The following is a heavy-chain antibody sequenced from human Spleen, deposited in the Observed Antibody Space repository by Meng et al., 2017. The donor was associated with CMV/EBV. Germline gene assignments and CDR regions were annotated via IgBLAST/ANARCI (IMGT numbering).Heavy chain of an antibody. CDR1: GFTFSSYW. D-gene: IGHD6-6*01. Sequence: GGSLRLSCAASGFTFSSYWMSWVRQAPGKGLEWVSVIYSGGSTYYADSVKGRFTISRDNSKNTLYLQMNSLRAEDTAVYYCARVGAARHFDYWGQGTLVTVSS. V-gene: IGHV3-53*01. CDR2: IYSGGST. CDR3: ARVGAARHFDY. J-gene: IGHJ4*02.